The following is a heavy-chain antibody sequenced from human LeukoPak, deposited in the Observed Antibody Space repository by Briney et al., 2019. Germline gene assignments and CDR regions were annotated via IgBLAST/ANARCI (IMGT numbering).Heavy chain of an antibody. J-gene: IGHJ4*02. Sequence: PGGSLRLSCAASGFTFSSYWMSWVRQAPWKGLESVANIRQDGGEKNYVDSVKGRFTISKDNAKTSMYLQMNSLIAEDTAVYYCTRDWTIALGKGLEDYWGQGTLVTVSS. CDR1: GFTFSSYW. CDR3: TRDWTIALGKGLEDY. CDR2: IRQDGGEK. V-gene: IGHV3-7*04. D-gene: IGHD3-3*02.